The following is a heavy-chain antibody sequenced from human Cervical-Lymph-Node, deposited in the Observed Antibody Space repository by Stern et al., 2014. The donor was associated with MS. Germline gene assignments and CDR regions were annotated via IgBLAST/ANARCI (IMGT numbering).Heavy chain of an antibody. CDR2: LDWANDK. Sequence: SGPAVVKPTQTLTLTCTFSGFSLSSDGMCVTWIRQPPGKALEWLALLDWANDKYNNTSPKTRLTISQETPKNQVVLTMTNIDPMDTATYYCARMVGATGYYYDVDVWGQGTTVTVSS. D-gene: IGHD1-26*01. CDR1: GFSLSSDGMC. CDR3: ARMVGATGYYYDVDV. V-gene: IGHV2-70*01. J-gene: IGHJ6*02.